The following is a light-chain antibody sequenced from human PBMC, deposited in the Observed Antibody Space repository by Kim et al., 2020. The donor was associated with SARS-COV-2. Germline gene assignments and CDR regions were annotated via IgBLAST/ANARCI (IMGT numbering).Light chain of an antibody. CDR2: AAS. CDR3: QQSYSTPYT. Sequence: ASVGDRVTMTCRASQSISSYLNWYQQKPGKAPKLLIYAASSLQSGVPSRFSGSGSGTDFTLTISSLQPEDFATYYCQQSYSTPYTFGQGTKLEI. J-gene: IGKJ2*01. CDR1: QSISSY. V-gene: IGKV1-39*01.